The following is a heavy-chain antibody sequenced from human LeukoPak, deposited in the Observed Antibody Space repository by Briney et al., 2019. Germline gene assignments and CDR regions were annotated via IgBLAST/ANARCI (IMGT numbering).Heavy chain of an antibody. CDR2: ISYDGSNK. D-gene: IGHD3-16*01. V-gene: IGHV3-30*04. CDR1: GFTFRSYA. CDR3: ARGTAMGDEKYFDY. Sequence: GGSLRLSCAASGFTFRSYAMHWVRQAPAKGLGGVEVISYDGSNKYNADSVKGRFTISRDNSKNTLYLQMNSLRTEDTAVYYCARGTAMGDEKYFDYWGQGTLVTVSS. J-gene: IGHJ4*02.